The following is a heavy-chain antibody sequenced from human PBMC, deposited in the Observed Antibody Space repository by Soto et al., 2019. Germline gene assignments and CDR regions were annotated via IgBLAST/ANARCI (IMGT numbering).Heavy chain of an antibody. CDR2: IKQDGSEK. CDR3: AREGDSSSWYGSNYYYYYGMDV. Sequence: GGSLRLSCAASGFTFSSYWMSWVRQAPGKGLEWVANIKQDGSEKYYVDSVKGRFTISRDNAKNSLYLQMNSLRAEDTAVYYCAREGDSSSWYGSNYYYYYGMDVWGQGTTVTVSS. V-gene: IGHV3-7*03. D-gene: IGHD6-13*01. CDR1: GFTFSSYW. J-gene: IGHJ6*02.